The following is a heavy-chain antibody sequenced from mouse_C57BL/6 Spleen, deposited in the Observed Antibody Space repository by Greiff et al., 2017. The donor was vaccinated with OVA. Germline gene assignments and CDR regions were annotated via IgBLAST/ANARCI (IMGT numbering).Heavy chain of an antibody. J-gene: IGHJ3*01. V-gene: IGHV1-26*01. D-gene: IGHD4-1*01. Sequence: EVQLQQSGPELVKPGASVKISCKASGYTFTDYYMNWVKQSHGKSLEWIGDINPNNGGTRYNQKFKGKATLTVDKSSSTAYMELRSLTSEASAVYYCARSGTGPWFAYWGQGTLVTVSA. CDR3: ARSGTGPWFAY. CDR1: GYTFTDYY. CDR2: INPNNGGT.